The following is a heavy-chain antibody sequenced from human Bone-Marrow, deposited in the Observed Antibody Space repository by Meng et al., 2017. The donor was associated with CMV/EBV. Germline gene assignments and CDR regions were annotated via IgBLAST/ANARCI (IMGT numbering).Heavy chain of an antibody. Sequence: GESLKISCAASGFTFSSYSMNWVRQAPGKGLEWVSSISSSSSYIYYADSVKGRFTISRDNAKNSLYLQMNSLRAEDTAVYYCATREGMGHTTAWGQGTLVTVSS. CDR2: ISSSSSYI. V-gene: IGHV3-21*01. CDR3: ATREGMGHTTA. D-gene: IGHD2/OR15-2a*01. J-gene: IGHJ5*02. CDR1: GFTFSSYS.